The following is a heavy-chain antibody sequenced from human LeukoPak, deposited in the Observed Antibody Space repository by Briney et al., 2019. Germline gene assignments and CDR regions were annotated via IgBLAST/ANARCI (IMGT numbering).Heavy chain of an antibody. Sequence: SETLSLTCAVYGGSFSGYYWSWIRQPPGKGLEWIGEINHSGSTNYSPSLKSRVTISVDTSKNQFSLKLSSVTAADTAVYYCARAKPYSSSWYSTFDPWGQGTLVTVSS. CDR2: INHSGST. J-gene: IGHJ5*02. CDR1: GGSFSGYY. CDR3: ARAKPYSSSWYSTFDP. V-gene: IGHV4-34*01. D-gene: IGHD6-13*01.